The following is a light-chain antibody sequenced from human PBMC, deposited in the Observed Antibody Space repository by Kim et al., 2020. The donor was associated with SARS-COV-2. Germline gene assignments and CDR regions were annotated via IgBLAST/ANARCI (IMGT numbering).Light chain of an antibody. CDR1: QDISTY. J-gene: IGKJ1*01. CDR2: ATS. Sequence: ATVGDRVTIACRASQDISTYLAWYQLKPGKVPKLLFYATSTLQSGVPSRFSGSGSGTDFTLTISSLQPEDVATYYCQKFNSAPRTFGQGTKVDIK. CDR3: QKFNSAPRT. V-gene: IGKV1-27*01.